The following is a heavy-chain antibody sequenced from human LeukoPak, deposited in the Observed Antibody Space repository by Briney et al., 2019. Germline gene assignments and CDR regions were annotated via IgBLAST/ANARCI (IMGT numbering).Heavy chain of an antibody. D-gene: IGHD5-18*01. Sequence: SETLSLTCTVSGGSISSYYWRWIRQPPGKGLEWIGYIYYSGSTNYNPSLKSRVTISVDTSKNQFSLKLSSMTAADTAVYYCARGPTIQQFDYWGQGTLVTVSS. CDR2: IYYSGST. V-gene: IGHV4-59*01. J-gene: IGHJ4*02. CDR1: GGSISSYY. CDR3: ARGPTIQQFDY.